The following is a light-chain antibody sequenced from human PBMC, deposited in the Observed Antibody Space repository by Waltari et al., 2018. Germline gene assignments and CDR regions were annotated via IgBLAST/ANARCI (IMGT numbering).Light chain of an antibody. V-gene: IGLV2-14*01. CDR1: SSEVGGYNY. CDR3: SSYTSSDVV. Sequence: QSALTQPASVSGSPGQSITISCTGTSSEVGGYNYVSWYQQHPGKAPKLMIYEVSNRPSGVSNRFSGSKSGNTASLTISGLQAEDEADYYCSSYTSSDVVFGGGTKLTVL. CDR2: EVS. J-gene: IGLJ2*01.